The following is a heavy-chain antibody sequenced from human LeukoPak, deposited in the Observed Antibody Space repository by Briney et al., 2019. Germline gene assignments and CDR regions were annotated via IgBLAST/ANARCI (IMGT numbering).Heavy chain of an antibody. V-gene: IGHV4-4*08. CDR3: ARRAYYDSSGYHPTSGYFDL. CDR2: IYSNGIT. D-gene: IGHD3-22*01. J-gene: IGHJ2*01. Sequence: SETLSLTCTVSGGSIFSYYWNWIRQTPGKGLEWLGYIYSNGITNYSPSLRSRGTISIATSKNQISLRLTSVTAADTAIYFCARRAYYDSSGYHPTSGYFDLWGRGTLVTGSS. CDR1: GGSIFSYY.